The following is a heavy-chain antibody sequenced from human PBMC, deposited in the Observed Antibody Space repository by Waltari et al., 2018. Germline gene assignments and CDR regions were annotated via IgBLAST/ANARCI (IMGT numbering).Heavy chain of an antibody. V-gene: IGHV1-69*05. CDR3: ARGVQYGDPEYYFDY. Sequence: QVQLVQSGAEVKKPGSSVKVSCKASGGTFSSYAIGWVRQAPGQGLEWMGGIIPIFGTANYAQKFQGRVTITTDESTSTAYMELSSLRSEDTAVYYCARGVQYGDPEYYFDYWGQGTLVTVSS. CDR1: GGTFSSYA. D-gene: IGHD4-17*01. CDR2: IIPIFGTA. J-gene: IGHJ4*02.